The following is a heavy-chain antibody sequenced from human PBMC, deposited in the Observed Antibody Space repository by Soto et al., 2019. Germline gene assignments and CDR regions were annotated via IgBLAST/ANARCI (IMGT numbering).Heavy chain of an antibody. V-gene: IGHV1-8*01. J-gene: IGHJ6*02. D-gene: IGHD5-12*01. Sequence: ASVKVSCKASGYAFTSYDINWVRQATGQGPEWMGWMNSKIGNTSYAEKFQGRVTMTTNTSMSTAYMELSSLRSEDTAVYYCARVMATTLYYYYGMDVWGQGTTVTVSS. CDR3: ARVMATTLYYYYGMDV. CDR2: MNSKIGNT. CDR1: GYAFTSYD.